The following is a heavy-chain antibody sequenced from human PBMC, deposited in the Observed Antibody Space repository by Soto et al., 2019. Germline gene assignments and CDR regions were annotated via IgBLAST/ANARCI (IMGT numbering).Heavy chain of an antibody. CDR2: IIPIFGTA. D-gene: IGHD3-16*02. V-gene: IGHV1-69*13. CDR3: ARGMNYDYVWGSYRPSGYYYGMDV. CDR1: GGTFSSYA. Sequence: GASVKVSCKASGGTFSSYAISWVRQAPGQGLEWMGGIIPIFGTANYAQKFQGRVTIPADESTSTAYMELSSLRSEDTAVYYCARGMNYDYVWGSYRPSGYYYGMDVWGQGTTVTVSS. J-gene: IGHJ6*02.